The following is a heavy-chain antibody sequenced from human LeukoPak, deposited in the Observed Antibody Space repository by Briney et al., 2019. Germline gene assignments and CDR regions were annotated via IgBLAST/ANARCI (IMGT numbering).Heavy chain of an antibody. Sequence: ASVKVSCKASGYTFTSYGISWVRQAPGQGLEWMGWISAYNGNTNYAQKLQGRVTMTTDTSTSTAYMELRSLRSDDTAVYYCARPRDGSSIWAFDIWGQGTMVTVSS. V-gene: IGHV1-18*01. CDR2: ISAYNGNT. CDR3: ARPRDGSSIWAFDI. J-gene: IGHJ3*02. D-gene: IGHD5-24*01. CDR1: GYTFTSYG.